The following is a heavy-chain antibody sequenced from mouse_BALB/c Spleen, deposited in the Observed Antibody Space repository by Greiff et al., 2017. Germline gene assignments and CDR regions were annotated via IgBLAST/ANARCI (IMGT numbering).Heavy chain of an antibody. Sequence: QVQLQQSGAELMKPGASVKISCKATGYTFSSYWIEWVKQRPGHGLEWIGEILPGSGSTNYNEKFKGKATFTADTSSNTAYMQLSSLTSEDSAVYYCARGGGSSYRLGLYYAMDYWGQGTSVTVSS. CDR3: ARGGGSSYRLGLYYAMDY. CDR1: GYTFSSYW. D-gene: IGHD1-1*01. CDR2: ILPGSGST. V-gene: IGHV1-9*01. J-gene: IGHJ4*01.